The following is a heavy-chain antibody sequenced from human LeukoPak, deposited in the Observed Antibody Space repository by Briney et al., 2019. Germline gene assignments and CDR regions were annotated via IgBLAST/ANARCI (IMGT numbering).Heavy chain of an antibody. Sequence: RSGGSLRLSCAASRFTFNTYAMSWVRQAPGKGLEWVTIIWYDGSNKYYADSVKGRFTISRDNSKNTLFLQMNSLRAEDTAVYYCARDKLTGNAFDIWGQGTMVTVSS. D-gene: IGHD3-10*01. J-gene: IGHJ3*02. CDR1: RFTFNTYA. CDR2: IWYDGSNK. CDR3: ARDKLTGNAFDI. V-gene: IGHV3-33*08.